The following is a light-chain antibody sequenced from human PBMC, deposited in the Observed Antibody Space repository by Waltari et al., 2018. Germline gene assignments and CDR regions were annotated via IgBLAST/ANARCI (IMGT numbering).Light chain of an antibody. Sequence: DIQMTQSPSFLSASVGDRVTITCRASQSISSYLNWYQQKPGKAPRLLIFAASSLQSGVPPRFSGSGSGTDFTLTISSLQPEDFATYYCQQSYGTLLTFGGGTKVEIK. V-gene: IGKV1-39*01. CDR2: AAS. CDR1: QSISSY. J-gene: IGKJ4*01. CDR3: QQSYGTLLT.